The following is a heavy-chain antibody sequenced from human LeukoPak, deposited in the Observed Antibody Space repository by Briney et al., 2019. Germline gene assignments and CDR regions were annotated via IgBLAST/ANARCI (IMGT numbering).Heavy chain of an antibody. D-gene: IGHD3-22*01. Sequence: SXVXQAXXXXLXWVSXIYTGGNTYYAASVRGRFTISRDFSKNTVFLHMNSLRAEDTAMYYCARGDDSGYYDYFDYWGQGALVTVSS. CDR3: ARGDDSGYYDYFDY. V-gene: IGHV3-53*01. J-gene: IGHJ4*02. CDR2: IYTGGNT.